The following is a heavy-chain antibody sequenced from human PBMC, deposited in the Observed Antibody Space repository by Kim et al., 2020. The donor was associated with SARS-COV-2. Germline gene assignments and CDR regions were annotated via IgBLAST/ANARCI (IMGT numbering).Heavy chain of an antibody. J-gene: IGHJ4*02. CDR2: IKEDGTET. Sequence: GGSLRLSCAVSGFTFSSRWSNWVRQAPGKGLEWVACIKEDGTETHYVDSVKGRFTISRDNAKQALYLQMNSLRAEDTGVYYCAILNSRHQGSTCYWGQGT. CDR1: GFTFSSRW. D-gene: IGHD2-15*01. V-gene: IGHV3-7*01. CDR3: AILNSRHQGSTCY.